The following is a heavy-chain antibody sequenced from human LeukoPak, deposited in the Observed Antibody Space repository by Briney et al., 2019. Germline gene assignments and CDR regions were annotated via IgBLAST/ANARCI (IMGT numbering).Heavy chain of an antibody. CDR3: ALFGSSSATSFDY. CDR2: IYPGDSDT. J-gene: IGHJ4*02. D-gene: IGHD6-6*01. Sequence: GESLKISCKGSGYSFTSYWIGWVRQMPGKGLEWMGIIYPGDSDTRYSPSFQDQVTISADKSISTAYLQWSSLKASDTAIYYCALFGSSSATSFDYWGQGNLVTVSS. CDR1: GYSFTSYW. V-gene: IGHV5-51*01.